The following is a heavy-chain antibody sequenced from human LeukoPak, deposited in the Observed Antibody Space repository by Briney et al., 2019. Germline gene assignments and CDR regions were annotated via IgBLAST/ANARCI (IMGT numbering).Heavy chain of an antibody. J-gene: IGHJ6*03. CDR2: INHSGST. CDR1: GGSFSGYY. D-gene: IGHD3-22*01. Sequence: PSETLSLTCAVYGGSFSGYYWSWIRQPPGKGLEWIGEINHSGSTNYNPSLKSRVTISVDTSKNQFSLKLSSVTAADTAVYYCARGGLHYDSSGYANYYYYYMDVWGKGTTVTVSS. CDR3: ARGGLHYDSSGYANYYYYYMDV. V-gene: IGHV4-34*01.